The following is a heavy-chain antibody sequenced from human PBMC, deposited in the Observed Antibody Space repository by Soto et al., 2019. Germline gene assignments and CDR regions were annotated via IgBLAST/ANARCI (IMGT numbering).Heavy chain of an antibody. V-gene: IGHV2-5*02. CDR2: IYWVDDK. CDR3: AHFVRASQFNWFDP. Sequence: QITLKESGPTLVKPTQTLTLTCTFSGFSLSTSGVGVGWIRQPPGKAREWLELIYWVDDKRYSPSLQSRLTITKDTSKSQVVLTMTNMDPVDTATYYCAHFVRASQFNWFDPWGQGTLVTVSS. D-gene: IGHD3-10*02. J-gene: IGHJ5*02. CDR1: GFSLSTSGVG.